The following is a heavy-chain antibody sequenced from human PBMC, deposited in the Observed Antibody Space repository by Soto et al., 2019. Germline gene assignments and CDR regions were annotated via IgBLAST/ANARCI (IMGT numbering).Heavy chain of an antibody. J-gene: IGHJ6*02. CDR3: ARLGGGGGWYNRYYYYGMDV. CDR1: GFTFSSYA. V-gene: IGHV3-30-3*01. D-gene: IGHD6-19*01. CDR2: ISYDGSNK. Sequence: QVQLVESGGGVVQPGRSLRLSCAASGFTFSSYAMHWVRQAPGKGLEWVAVISYDGSNKYYADSVKGRFTISRDNSKNTLYLQMNSLRAEETAVYYCARLGGGGGWYNRYYYYGMDVWGQGTTVTVSS.